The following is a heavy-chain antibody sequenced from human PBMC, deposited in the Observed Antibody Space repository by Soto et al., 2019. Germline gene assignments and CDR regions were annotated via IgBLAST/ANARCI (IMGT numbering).Heavy chain of an antibody. V-gene: IGHV3-30-3*01. CDR2: ISYDGSNK. Sequence: GGSLRLSCAASGFTFSSYAMHWVRQAPGKGLEWVAVISYDGSNKYYADSVKGRFTISRDNSKNTLYLQMNSLRAEDTAVYYCARDPAYYGSGPRDASDIWGQGTMVTVSS. CDR1: GFTFSSYA. J-gene: IGHJ3*02. D-gene: IGHD3-10*01. CDR3: ARDPAYYGSGPRDASDI.